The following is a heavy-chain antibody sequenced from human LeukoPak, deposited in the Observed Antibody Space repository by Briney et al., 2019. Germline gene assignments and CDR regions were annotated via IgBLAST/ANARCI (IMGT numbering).Heavy chain of an antibody. CDR2: IYYSGST. V-gene: IGHV4-39*01. D-gene: IGHD6-19*01. J-gene: IGHJ3*02. Sequence: PSETLSLTCTVSGGSISSSSYYWGWIRQPPGKGLEWIGSIYYSGSTYYNPSLKSRVTISVDTSKNQFSLKLSSVTAADTAVYYCARHALVAGTPEDAFDIWGQGTMVTVSS. CDR3: ARHALVAGTPEDAFDI. CDR1: GGSISSSSYY.